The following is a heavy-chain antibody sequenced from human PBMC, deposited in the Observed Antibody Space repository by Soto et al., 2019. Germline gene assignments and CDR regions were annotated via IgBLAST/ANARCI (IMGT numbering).Heavy chain of an antibody. CDR3: AGGQDNLAVNFDY. D-gene: IGHD1-1*01. Sequence: GGSLRLSCAASGSSFRDYYLSWIRQSPGKGLEWLSYITSSSSYTHYADSVKGRFTISRDNAKNSLYLQMNSLRAEDTAVYYCAGGQDNLAVNFDYWGQGTPVTVSS. CDR1: GSSFRDYY. V-gene: IGHV3-11*03. J-gene: IGHJ4*02. CDR2: ITSSSSYT.